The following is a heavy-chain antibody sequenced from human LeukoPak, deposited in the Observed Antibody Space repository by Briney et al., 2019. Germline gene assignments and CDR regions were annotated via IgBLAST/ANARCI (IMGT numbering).Heavy chain of an antibody. CDR1: GFTFSNYW. J-gene: IGHJ3*02. D-gene: IGHD4-23*01. CDR2: IKQDGSQK. Sequence: PGGSLRLSCAASGFTFSNYWLTWVRQAPGKGLEWVANIKQDGSQKYYVDSVKGRFTISRDNAKNSLYLQMNSLRAEDTALYYCAKDNSGGTLRGAFDIWGQGTMVTVSS. CDR3: AKDNSGGTLRGAFDI. V-gene: IGHV3-7*03.